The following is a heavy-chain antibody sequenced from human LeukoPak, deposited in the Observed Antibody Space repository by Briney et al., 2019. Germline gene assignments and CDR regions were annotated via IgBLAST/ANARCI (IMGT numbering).Heavy chain of an antibody. CDR1: GFTFSSYS. Sequence: GGSLRLSCAASGFTFSSYSMNWVRQAPGKGLEWVSYISSSSSTIYYADFVKGRFTISRDNAKNSLYLQMNSLRAEDTAVYYCARVSSSRTDYWGQGTLVTVSS. V-gene: IGHV3-48*01. D-gene: IGHD6-13*01. CDR2: ISSSSSTI. CDR3: ARVSSSRTDY. J-gene: IGHJ4*02.